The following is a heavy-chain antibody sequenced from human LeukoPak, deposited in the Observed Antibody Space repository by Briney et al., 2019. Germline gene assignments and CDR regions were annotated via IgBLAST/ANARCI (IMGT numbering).Heavy chain of an antibody. Sequence: KTAGSLRLSCAASGFTFSDYYMSWIRQAPGKGLEWVSYISSSSSYTNYADSVKGRFTISRDNAKNSLYLQMNSLRAEDTAVYYCARAGGHYYDSSGYIDYWGQGTLVTVSS. CDR1: GFTFSDYY. V-gene: IGHV3-11*05. J-gene: IGHJ4*02. CDR2: ISSSSSYT. D-gene: IGHD3-22*01. CDR3: ARAGGHYYDSSGYIDY.